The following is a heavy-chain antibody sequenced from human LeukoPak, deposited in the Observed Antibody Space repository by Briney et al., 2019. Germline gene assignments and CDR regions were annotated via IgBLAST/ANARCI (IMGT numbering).Heavy chain of an antibody. CDR1: GFTFDDYA. Sequence: GRSLRLSCAASGFTFDDYAMHWVRQAPGKGLEWVSGISWNSGSIGYADSVKGRFTISRDNAKNSLYLQMNSLRAEDTALYYCAKGYCSSTSCYIYNYWGQGTLVTVSS. J-gene: IGHJ4*02. D-gene: IGHD2-2*02. CDR3: AKGYCSSTSCYIYNY. CDR2: ISWNSGSI. V-gene: IGHV3-9*01.